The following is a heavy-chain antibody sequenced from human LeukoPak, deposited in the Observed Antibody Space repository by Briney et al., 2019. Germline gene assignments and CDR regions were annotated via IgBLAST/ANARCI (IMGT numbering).Heavy chain of an antibody. Sequence: SETLSLTCAVYGGSFSGYYWSWIRQPPGKGLEWIGEINHSGSTNYNPSLKSRVTISVDTSKNQFSLKLSSVTAADTAVYYCARGPSRVRDYWGQRTLVTASS. CDR1: GGSFSGYY. CDR3: ARGPSRVRDY. CDR2: INHSGST. J-gene: IGHJ4*02. V-gene: IGHV4-34*01.